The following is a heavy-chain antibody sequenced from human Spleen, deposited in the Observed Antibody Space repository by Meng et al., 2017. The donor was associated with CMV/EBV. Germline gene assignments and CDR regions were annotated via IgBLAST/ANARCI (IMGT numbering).Heavy chain of an antibody. CDR3: TRLTSDDTAVYYCARDNNWGPDY. V-gene: IGHV2-5*04. CDR1: GFSMSTSGVG. D-gene: IGHD7-27*01. CDR2: IYWNGNT. J-gene: IGHJ4*02. Sequence: SGPTLVKPTQALTLTCTFSGFSMSTSGVGVAWIRQPPGKALEWLALIYWNGNTRYSPSLNSRLTVTKDTSKNQVVLTMTNMDPVDTGYMELTRLTSDDTAVYYCARDNNWGPDYWGQGTLVTVSS.